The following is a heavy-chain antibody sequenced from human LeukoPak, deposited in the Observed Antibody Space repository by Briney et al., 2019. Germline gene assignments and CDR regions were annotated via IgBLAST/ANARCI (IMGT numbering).Heavy chain of an antibody. D-gene: IGHD1-26*01. CDR3: ARLVGATRQNWFDP. CDR2: ISAYNGNT. CDR1: GYTFTSYG. V-gene: IGHV1-18*01. J-gene: IGHJ5*02. Sequence: ASVKVSCKASGYTFTSYGISWVRQAPGQGLEWMGWISAYNGNTNYAQKLQGRVTMTTDKSTSTAYMELRSLRSDDTAVYYCARLVGATRQNWFDPWGQGTLVTVSS.